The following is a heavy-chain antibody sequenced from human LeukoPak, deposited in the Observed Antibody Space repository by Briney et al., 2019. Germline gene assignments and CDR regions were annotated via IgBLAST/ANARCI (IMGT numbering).Heavy chain of an antibody. D-gene: IGHD2-2*01. V-gene: IGHV4-4*02. CDR1: GGSIKSNNW. CDR2: IYHSGST. Sequence: TSETLSLTCAVSGGSIKSNNWWSWVRQPPGKGLEWIGEIYHSGSTNYNPSLESRVTVSVDKSKNQFSLDLSSVTAADTAVYYCAREAHSSTSVPHFDYWGQGTLVTVSS. CDR3: AREAHSSTSVPHFDY. J-gene: IGHJ4*02.